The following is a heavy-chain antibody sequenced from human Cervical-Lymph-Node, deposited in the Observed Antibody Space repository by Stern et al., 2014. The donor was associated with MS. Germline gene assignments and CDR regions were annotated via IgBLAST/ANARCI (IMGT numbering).Heavy chain of an antibody. Sequence: VQLVESGAEVKKPSASVKVSCNASGGTFNNYGLSWVRHAPRPGLEWMGGISLIFGTANDAQKFQGRVTITADESTNTAYMDLSSLRFEDAAIYYCAKDEDFGPAPGMDVWGPGTTVTVSS. CDR3: AKDEDFGPAPGMDV. J-gene: IGHJ6*02. CDR2: ISLIFGTA. D-gene: IGHD3-10*01. CDR1: GGTFNNYG. V-gene: IGHV1-69*01.